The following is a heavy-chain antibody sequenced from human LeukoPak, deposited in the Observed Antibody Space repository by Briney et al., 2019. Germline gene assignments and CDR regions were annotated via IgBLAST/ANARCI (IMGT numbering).Heavy chain of an antibody. V-gene: IGHV4-39*07. J-gene: IGHJ4*02. CDR2: IYYSGST. CDR1: GGSVSGTNYY. CDR3: ARLRSPGDFDY. Sequence: SETLSLTCSVSGGSVSGTNYYWAWIRQPPEKGLEWIGTIYYSGSTYYNVSLKSRVTISVDTSKNQFSLNLSSVTAADTAVYYCARLRSPGDFDYWGQGTLVTVSS. D-gene: IGHD1-26*01.